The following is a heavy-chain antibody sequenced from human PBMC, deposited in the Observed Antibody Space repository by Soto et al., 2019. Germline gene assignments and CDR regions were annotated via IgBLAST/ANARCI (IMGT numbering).Heavy chain of an antibody. J-gene: IGHJ4*02. V-gene: IGHV3-53*01. Sequence: GSLRLSCAASGFTVSSNYMSWVRQAPGKGLEWVSVIYSGGSTYYADSVKGRFTISRDNSKNTLYLQMNSLRAEDTAVYYCAKSSNSIAAAGTGFDYWGQGTLVTVSS. D-gene: IGHD6-13*01. CDR2: IYSGGST. CDR3: AKSSNSIAAAGTGFDY. CDR1: GFTVSSNY.